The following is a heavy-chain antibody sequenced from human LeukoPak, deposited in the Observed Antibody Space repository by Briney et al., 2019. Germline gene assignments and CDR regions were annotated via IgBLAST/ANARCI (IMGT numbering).Heavy chain of an antibody. V-gene: IGHV3-7*01. Sequence: GESLQISCVASGFTFSNYWMNWVRQAPGERPEWVANIKEDGSEKYYVDSVKGRFTISRDNAKNSLHLQMNSLRAEDTAVYYCATGRTKKYWGQGTLVTVSS. CDR1: GFTFSNYW. CDR2: IKEDGSEK. CDR3: ATGRTKKY. D-gene: IGHD2-8*01. J-gene: IGHJ4*02.